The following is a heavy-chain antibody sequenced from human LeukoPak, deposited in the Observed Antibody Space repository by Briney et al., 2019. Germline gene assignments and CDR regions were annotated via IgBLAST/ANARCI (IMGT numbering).Heavy chain of an antibody. V-gene: IGHV5-51*01. CDR1: GYSFTTYW. CDR2: IYPGDSDT. D-gene: IGHD2-2*01. Sequence: GESLKISCRGSGYSFTTYWIGWVRQMPGKGLEWMGIIYPGDSDTRYSPSFQGQVTMSANKSINTAYLQWSSLKASDTAMYYCARRQGCSSTSCPPDSWGQGTLVTVSS. J-gene: IGHJ4*02. CDR3: ARRQGCSSTSCPPDS.